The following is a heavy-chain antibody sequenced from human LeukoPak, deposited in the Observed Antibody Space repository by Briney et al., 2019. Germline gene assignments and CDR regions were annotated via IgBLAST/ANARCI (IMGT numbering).Heavy chain of an antibody. CDR3: ATRLGATVIGEPFDY. CDR1: GYTFTSYG. V-gene: IGHV1-18*01. J-gene: IGHJ4*02. Sequence: GASVKVSCKASGYTFTSYGISWVRQAPGQGLEWMGWISAYNGNTNYAQKLQGRVTMTTDTSTSTAYMELRSLRSDDTAVYYCATRLGATVIGEPFDYWGQGTLVTVSS. CDR2: ISAYNGNT. D-gene: IGHD4-17*01.